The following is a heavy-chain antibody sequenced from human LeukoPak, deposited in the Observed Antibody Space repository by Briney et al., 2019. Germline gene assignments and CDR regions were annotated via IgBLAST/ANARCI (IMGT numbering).Heavy chain of an antibody. Sequence: GGSLRLSCAASGFSFSDDYVSWIRQPPGKGPEWVSYISASGSFTHYTDSVKGRFTISRDNAKNLVYLQMKSLRVEDTAVYYCARERSLGMGFDYRGQGILVTVSS. V-gene: IGHV3-11*06. J-gene: IGHJ4*02. CDR3: ARERSLGMGFDY. CDR2: ISASGSFT. CDR1: GFSFSDDY. D-gene: IGHD7-27*01.